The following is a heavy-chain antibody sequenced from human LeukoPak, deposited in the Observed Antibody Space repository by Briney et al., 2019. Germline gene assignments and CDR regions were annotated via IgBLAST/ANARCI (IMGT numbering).Heavy chain of an antibody. CDR3: ARDDYGVFDAFDV. CDR2: VYNSGST. V-gene: IGHV4-59*08. J-gene: IGHJ3*01. CDR1: GGSTSSHF. D-gene: IGHD3-16*01. Sequence: SETLSLTCTVSGGSTSSHFWTWIRQPQGKEREWLGYVYNSGSTNYNPSLQSRVTMTLDASKNQFYLRLTSVTAADTAVYFCARDDYGVFDAFDVWGQGTVVTVSS.